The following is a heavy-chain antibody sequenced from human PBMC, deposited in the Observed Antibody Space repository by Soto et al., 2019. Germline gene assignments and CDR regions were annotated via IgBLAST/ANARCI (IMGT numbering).Heavy chain of an antibody. CDR3: ARGYQPLDV. V-gene: IGHV1-18*01. CDR2: ISPFNGNT. Sequence: ASVKVSCKSSGYPFTHYGITWVRQAPGQGLEWMGWISPFNGNTNYGQTLQGRVTLTTDTSTSTVYMELRNLRSDDTAVYYCARGYQPLDVWGQGTTVTVSS. D-gene: IGHD2-2*01. CDR1: GYPFTHYG. J-gene: IGHJ6*02.